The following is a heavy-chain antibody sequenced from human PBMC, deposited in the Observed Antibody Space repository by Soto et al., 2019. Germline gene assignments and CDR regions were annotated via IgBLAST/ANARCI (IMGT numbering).Heavy chain of an antibody. CDR2: IPYDGSDK. Sequence: PGGSLRLSCAASGFTFGSYVMHWVRQAPGKGLEWVAVIPYDGSDKYYADSVKGRFTVSRDNSKNTLYLQMISLRAEDTAVYHCAKEAYHPYYYYGMDVWGQGTTVTVSS. CDR1: GFTFGSYV. V-gene: IGHV3-30*18. CDR3: AKEAYHPYYYYGMDV. J-gene: IGHJ6*01. D-gene: IGHD2-21*01.